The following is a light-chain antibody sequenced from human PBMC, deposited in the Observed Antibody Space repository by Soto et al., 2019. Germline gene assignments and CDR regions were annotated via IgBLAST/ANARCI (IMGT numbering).Light chain of an antibody. V-gene: IGLV2-11*01. CDR1: SSDVGGYKH. CDR3: CSYAGSYSVV. J-gene: IGLJ2*01. CDR2: DVS. Sequence: QSVLTQPRSVSGSPGQSVTISCTGTSSDVGGYKHVSWYQQHPGKAPKLMIYDVSKRPSGVPDRFSASKSGNTASLTISGLQAEDEADYYCCSYAGSYSVVFGGGTKLTAL.